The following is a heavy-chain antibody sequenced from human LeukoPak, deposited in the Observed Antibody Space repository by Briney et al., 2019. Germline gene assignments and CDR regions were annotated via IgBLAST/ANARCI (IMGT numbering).Heavy chain of an antibody. D-gene: IGHD2-2*01. CDR3: ARESSSTSCYDY. CDR2: ISDSGSST. V-gene: IGHV3-23*01. CDR1: GFTFSTYA. J-gene: IGHJ4*02. Sequence: PGGSLRLSCAGSGFTFSTYAMSWVRQAPGKGLEWVSAISDSGSSTYYADSVKGRFTISRDNSKNTLYLQMNSLRAEDTAVYYCARESSSTSCYDYWGQGTLVTVSS.